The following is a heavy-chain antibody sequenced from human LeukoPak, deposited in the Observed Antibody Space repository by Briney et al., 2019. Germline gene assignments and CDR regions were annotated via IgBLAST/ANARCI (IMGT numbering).Heavy chain of an antibody. CDR2: IIPIFGTA. J-gene: IGHJ4*02. Sequence: SVKVSCKASGYTFINYAISWVRQAPGQGLEWMGGIIPIFGTANYAQKFQGRVTITADESTSTAYMELSSLRSEDTAVYYCARDSGARGYDSSPDYWGQGTLVTVSS. CDR3: ARDSGARGYDSSPDY. V-gene: IGHV1-69*13. D-gene: IGHD5-12*01. CDR1: GYTFINYA.